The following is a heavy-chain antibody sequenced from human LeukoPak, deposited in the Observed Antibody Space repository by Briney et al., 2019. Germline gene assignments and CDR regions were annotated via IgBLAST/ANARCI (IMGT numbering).Heavy chain of an antibody. J-gene: IGHJ5*02. CDR1: GGSFSGYY. CDR3: ARAQLWIQLWLPQSSWFDP. Sequence: SETLSLTCAVYGGSFSGYYWSWIRQPQGQGQERIGEINNSGSTNYNPSLKRQVTISVDTSKNQFSLKLSSVTAADTAVYYCARAQLWIQLWLPQSSWFDPWGQGTLVTVSS. V-gene: IGHV4-34*01. CDR2: INNSGST. D-gene: IGHD5-18*01.